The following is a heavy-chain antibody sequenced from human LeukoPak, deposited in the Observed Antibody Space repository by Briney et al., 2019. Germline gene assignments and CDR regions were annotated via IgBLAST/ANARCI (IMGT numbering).Heavy chain of an antibody. Sequence: PGGSLRLSCAASGFTFDDHAMHWVRQAPGKGLEWVSLISGDGGSTYYADSVKGRFTISRDNSRNTLYLQMDSLSAEDTGVYYCARWGSSSLDYWGQGTLVTVSS. J-gene: IGHJ4*02. CDR1: GFTFDDHA. CDR2: ISGDGGST. D-gene: IGHD6-6*01. V-gene: IGHV3-43*02. CDR3: ARWGSSSLDY.